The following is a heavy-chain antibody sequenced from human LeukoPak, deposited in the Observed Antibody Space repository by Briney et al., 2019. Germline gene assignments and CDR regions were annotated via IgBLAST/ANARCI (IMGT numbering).Heavy chain of an antibody. J-gene: IGHJ6*03. CDR1: GGTFSGYY. CDR2: INHSGST. V-gene: IGHV4-34*01. Sequence: KPSETLSLTCAVYGGTFSGYYWSWIRQPPGKGLEWIGEINHSGSTNYNPSLKSRVTISVDTSKNQFSLKLSSATAADTAVYYCARNVLRFFCMDVWGKGTTVTVSS. CDR3: ARNVLRFFCMDV. D-gene: IGHD3-3*01.